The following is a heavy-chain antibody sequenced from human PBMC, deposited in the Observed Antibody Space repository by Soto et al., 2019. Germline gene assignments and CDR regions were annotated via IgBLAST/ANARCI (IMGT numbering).Heavy chain of an antibody. D-gene: IGHD2-15*01. CDR3: ITAIVAAANVYDH. V-gene: IGHV3-15*01. CDR2: IKSSDDGGAT. J-gene: IGHJ5*02. CDR1: GFTFSNEW. Sequence: GGSLRLSCAASGFTFSNEWLSWGRQAPGKGLEWVGRIKSSDDGGATNYATTVKGRFIISRDDSKNTLYLQLNNLKAEDTAVYYCITAIVAAANVYDHWGQGTLVTVSS.